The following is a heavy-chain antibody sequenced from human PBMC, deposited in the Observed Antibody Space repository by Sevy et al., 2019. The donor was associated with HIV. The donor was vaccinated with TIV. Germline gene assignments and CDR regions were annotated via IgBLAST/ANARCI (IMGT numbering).Heavy chain of an antibody. J-gene: IGHJ4*02. CDR3: TTMEYYHNIIGSSSGDY. CDR1: GYTFTGYY. D-gene: IGHD3-22*01. V-gene: IGHV1-2*06. Sequence: ASVKVSCKASGYTFTGYYMHWVRQAPGQGLEWMGRINPNSGDTFYAQKFQGRVTMTEDTSTDTAYMELSSLRSEDTAVYYCTTMEYYHNIIGSSSGDYWGQGTLVTVSS. CDR2: INPNSGDT.